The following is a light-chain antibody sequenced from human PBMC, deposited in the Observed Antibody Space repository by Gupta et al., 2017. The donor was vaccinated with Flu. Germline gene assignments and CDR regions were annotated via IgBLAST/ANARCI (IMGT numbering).Light chain of an antibody. V-gene: IGKV1-39*01. CDR3: QQRDSTPIT. CDR1: QRISSY. CDR2: AAS. J-gene: IGKJ5*01. Sequence: DIQMTQSPSSLSASVGDRVTITCRASQRISSYLNWYQQKPGKAPKLLIYAASSLQSGVPSRFSGSGSGTDFTLTISRLQPEDFATYYCQQRDSTPITFGQGTQLDIK.